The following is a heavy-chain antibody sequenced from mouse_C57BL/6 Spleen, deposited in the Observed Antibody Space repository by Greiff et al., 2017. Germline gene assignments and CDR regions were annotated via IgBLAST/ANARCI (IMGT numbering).Heavy chain of an antibody. V-gene: IGHV5-4*01. CDR3: ARPYGSSYYYAMDY. Sequence: EVQRVESGGGLVKPGGSLKLSCAASGFTFSSYAMSWVRQTPEKRLEWVATISDGGSYTYYPDNVKGRFTISRDNAKNNLYLQMSHLKSEDTAMYYCARPYGSSYYYAMDYWGQGTSVTVSS. D-gene: IGHD1-1*01. J-gene: IGHJ4*01. CDR1: GFTFSSYA. CDR2: ISDGGSYT.